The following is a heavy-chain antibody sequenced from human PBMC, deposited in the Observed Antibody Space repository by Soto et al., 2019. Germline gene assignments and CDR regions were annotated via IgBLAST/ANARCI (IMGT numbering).Heavy chain of an antibody. CDR2: INTDGSST. V-gene: IGHV3-74*03. Sequence: EVQLVESGGGLVQPGGSLRLSCAASGFTFSTYWMHWVRHAPGKGLVWVSGINTDGSSTTYADSVKGRFTISRDNAKNTRYMQMNSLRAEDTAVYYCARDQYYYDSSGLPHFWGQGTLVTVSS. CDR1: GFTFSTYW. J-gene: IGHJ4*02. D-gene: IGHD3-22*01. CDR3: ARDQYYYDSSGLPHF.